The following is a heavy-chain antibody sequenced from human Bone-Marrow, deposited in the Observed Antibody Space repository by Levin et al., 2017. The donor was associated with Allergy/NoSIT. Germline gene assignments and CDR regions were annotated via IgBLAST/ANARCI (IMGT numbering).Heavy chain of an antibody. J-gene: IGHJ4*02. D-gene: IGHD4-17*01. CDR3: AKDWWGTVTSISNNYFDY. CDR2: ISGSGGDT. CDR1: EFTFSSYV. Sequence: GESLKISCAASEFTFSSYVMSWVRQTPGKGLEWVSGISGSGGDTYYADSVKGRFTISRDNSRNTLYLQMNSLRAEDTAVYYCAKDWWGTVTSISNNYFDYWGQGTLVTVSS. V-gene: IGHV3-23*01.